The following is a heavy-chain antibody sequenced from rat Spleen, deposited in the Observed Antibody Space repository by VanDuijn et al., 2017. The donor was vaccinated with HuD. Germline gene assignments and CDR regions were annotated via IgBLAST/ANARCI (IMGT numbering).Heavy chain of an antibody. D-gene: IGHD1-6*01. V-gene: IGHV5-46*01. Sequence: EVQLVESGGGLVQPGRSLSCAASGFTFSSSPMAWVRQAPTKGLEWVATVSTGGGSTYYRDSVKGRFTISRDNAKSTLYLQMNSLRSEDTATYYCATGPRILRIDWFVYWGQGTLVTVSS. CDR2: VSTGGGST. CDR3: ATGPRILRIDWFVY. J-gene: IGHJ3*01. CDR1: GFTFSSSP.